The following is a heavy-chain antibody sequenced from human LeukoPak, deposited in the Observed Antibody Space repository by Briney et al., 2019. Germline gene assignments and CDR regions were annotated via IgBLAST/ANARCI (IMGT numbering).Heavy chain of an antibody. CDR2: IYSDGNT. CDR3: ARGGSDDWKRFDS. CDR1: GFTVTRNF. Sequence: GGSLRLSCAASGFTVTRNFMSWVRQAPGKGLEWVSVIYSDGNTYYADSVKGRFTVSSDTSKNTMSLQMNSLRGEDTAVYYCARGGSDDWKRFDSWGQGTLVTVSP. J-gene: IGHJ4*02. V-gene: IGHV3-53*01. D-gene: IGHD1-1*01.